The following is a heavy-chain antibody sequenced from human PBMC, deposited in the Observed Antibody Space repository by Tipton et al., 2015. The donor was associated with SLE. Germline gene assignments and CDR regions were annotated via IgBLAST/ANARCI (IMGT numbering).Heavy chain of an antibody. D-gene: IGHD5-12*01. CDR1: GFDVSSNY. V-gene: IGHV3-53*05. J-gene: IGHJ6*02. Sequence: SLRLSCAASGFDVSSNYMTWVRQAPGKGLEWVSVIYSGDKIYYADSVKGRFTISRDNSNNTLYLQMNSLRPEDTAVYYCAKDIVATTPIYGMDVWGQGTTVTVSS. CDR3: AKDIVATTPIYGMDV. CDR2: IYSGDKI.